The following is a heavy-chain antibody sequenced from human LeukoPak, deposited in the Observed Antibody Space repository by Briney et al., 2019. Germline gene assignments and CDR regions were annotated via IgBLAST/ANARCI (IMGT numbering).Heavy chain of an antibody. CDR2: VSSSSTYI. V-gene: IGHV3-21*01. Sequence: PGGSLRLSCAASGFTFSSYSMNWVRQAPGKGLEWVSSVSSSSTYIYYADSVKGRFTISRDNAKNSLYLQMNSLRAEDTAVYYCARDVAGDYFDYWGQGTLVTVSS. CDR3: ARDVAGDYFDY. D-gene: IGHD6-13*01. CDR1: GFTFSSYS. J-gene: IGHJ4*02.